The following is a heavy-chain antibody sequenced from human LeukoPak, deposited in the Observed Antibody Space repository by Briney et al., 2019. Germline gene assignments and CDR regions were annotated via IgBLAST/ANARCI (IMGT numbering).Heavy chain of an antibody. CDR1: GGSISSYY. CDR2: IYYSGST. J-gene: IGHJ4*02. CDR3: ARGQWTFDY. Sequence: PSETLSLTCIVSGGSISSYYWSWIRQPPGKGLEWIGYIYYSGSTNYNPSLKSRVTISVDTSKNQFSLKLSSVTAADTALYYCARGQWTFDYWGQRTLVTVSS. D-gene: IGHD6-19*01. V-gene: IGHV4-59*01.